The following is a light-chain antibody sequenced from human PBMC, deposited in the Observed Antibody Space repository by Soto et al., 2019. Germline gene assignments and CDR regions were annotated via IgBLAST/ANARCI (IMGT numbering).Light chain of an antibody. CDR1: QCISNY. V-gene: IGKV1-33*01. CDR3: QQYDNLPPRIT. CDR2: DAS. J-gene: IGKJ5*01. Sequence: DIQMTQSPGARSASVGEGVTITCRASQCISNYLNWYQQKPGKAPKLLIYDASDLETGVPSRFSGSGSGTDFTFTISSLQPEDIATYYCQQYDNLPPRITFGQGTRLEIK.